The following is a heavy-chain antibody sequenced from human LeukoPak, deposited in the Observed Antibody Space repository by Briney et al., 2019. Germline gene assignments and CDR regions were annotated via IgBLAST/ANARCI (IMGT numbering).Heavy chain of an antibody. CDR1: GFTFSSYA. CDR3: AKDGSGTLYYYYYGMDV. D-gene: IGHD5-12*01. V-gene: IGHV3-30-3*01. J-gene: IGHJ6*02. Sequence: PGGSLRLSCAASGFTFSSYAMHWVRQAPGKGLEWVAVISYDGSNKYYADSVKGRFTISRDNSKNTLYLQMNSLRAEDTAVYYCAKDGSGTLYYYYYGMDVWGQGTTVTVSS. CDR2: ISYDGSNK.